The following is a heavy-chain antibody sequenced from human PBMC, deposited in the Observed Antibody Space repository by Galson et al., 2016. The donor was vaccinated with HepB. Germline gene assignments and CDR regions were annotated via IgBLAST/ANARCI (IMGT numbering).Heavy chain of an antibody. V-gene: IGHV3-30-3*01. Sequence: SLRLSCAASGFDFSSYALHWVRQAPGKGLEWVTVLSFDGNDKYFVDSVKGRFTISRDDSKNTLFLHMNSLRADDTAVYYCARDLRKYSNYYWYGLDVWGQGTTVTVSS. CDR3: ARDLRKYSNYYWYGLDV. J-gene: IGHJ6*02. CDR1: GFDFSSYA. CDR2: LSFDGNDK. D-gene: IGHD4-11*01.